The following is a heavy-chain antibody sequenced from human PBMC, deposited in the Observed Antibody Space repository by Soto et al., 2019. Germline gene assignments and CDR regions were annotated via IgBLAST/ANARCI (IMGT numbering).Heavy chain of an antibody. V-gene: IGHV1-46*03. D-gene: IGHD3-9*01. Sequence: ASVKVSCKASGYTFTSYYMHWVRQAPGQGLEWMGIINPSGGSTSYAQKFQGRVTMTRDTSTSTVYMELSSLRSEDTAVYYCARAAEYYDILTRTPPGYFDYWGQGTLVTVSS. CDR1: GYTFTSYY. J-gene: IGHJ4*02. CDR3: ARAAEYYDILTRTPPGYFDY. CDR2: INPSGGST.